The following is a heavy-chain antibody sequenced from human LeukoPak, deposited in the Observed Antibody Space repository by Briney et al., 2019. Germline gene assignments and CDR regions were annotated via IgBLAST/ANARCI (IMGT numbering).Heavy chain of an antibody. CDR1: GFTFSSYW. CDR2: IKQDGSEK. D-gene: IGHD2-15*01. V-gene: IGHV3-7*01. CDR3: ARQVVVAATLSPYFDY. J-gene: IGHJ4*02. Sequence: GGSLRLSCAASGFTFSSYWMSWVRQAPGKGLEWVANIKQDGSEKCYVDSVKGRFTISGDNAKNSLYLQMNSLRAEDTAVYYCARQVVVAATLSPYFDYWGQGTLVTVSS.